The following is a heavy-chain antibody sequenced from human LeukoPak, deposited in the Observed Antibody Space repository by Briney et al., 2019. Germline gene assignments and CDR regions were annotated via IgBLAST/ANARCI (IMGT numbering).Heavy chain of an antibody. V-gene: IGHV3-23*01. J-gene: IGHJ4*02. CDR3: ARVNEAVAGTDY. Sequence: GGSLRPSCAASGFSFSKYAMSWVRQAPGKGLEWVSAISGSGGSTYYADSVKGRFTVSRDNSKNTLCLQMNSLRAEDTAVYYCARVNEAVAGTDYWGQGTLVTVSS. CDR2: ISGSGGST. CDR1: GFSFSKYA. D-gene: IGHD6-19*01.